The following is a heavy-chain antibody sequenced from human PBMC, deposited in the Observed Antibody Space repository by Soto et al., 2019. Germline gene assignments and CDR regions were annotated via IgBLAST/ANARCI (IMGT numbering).Heavy chain of an antibody. CDR2: IFSSGST. Sequence: QVQLQESGPGLVKPSETLSLTCTVSGDSISSFYWTWIRQPPGKGLEWVGYIFSSGSTTYNPSLKSRVTFSVDTSENQFSLKLTSVTAADTAVYYCARVGYCSSTPCWPIGYFEYWGQGTLVTVSS. V-gene: IGHV4-59*01. J-gene: IGHJ4*02. D-gene: IGHD2-2*01. CDR3: ARVGYCSSTPCWPIGYFEY. CDR1: GDSISSFY.